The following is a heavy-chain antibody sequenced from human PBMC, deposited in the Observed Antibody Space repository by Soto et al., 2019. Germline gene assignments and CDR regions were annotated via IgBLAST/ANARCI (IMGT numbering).Heavy chain of an antibody. D-gene: IGHD3-22*01. V-gene: IGHV1-2*02. CDR3: ARGSWRYYDSSGYYYYYGMDV. CDR1: GYTFTGYY. Sequence: ASVKVSCKASGYTFTGYYMHWVRQAPGQGLEWMGWINPNSGGTNYAQKFQGRVTMTRDTSISTAYMELSRLRSDDTAVYYCARGSWRYYDSSGYYYYYGMDVWGQGTTVTVSS. J-gene: IGHJ6*02. CDR2: INPNSGGT.